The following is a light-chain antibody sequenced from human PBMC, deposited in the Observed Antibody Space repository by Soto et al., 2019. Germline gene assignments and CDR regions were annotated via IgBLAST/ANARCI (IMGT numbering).Light chain of an antibody. CDR1: QSVLYSSNNKNY. CDR3: QQYYSTPYT. V-gene: IGKV4-1*01. Sequence: DIVKTQSPDSLAVSLGERATINCKSSQSVLYSSNNKNYLAWYQQKPGQPPKLLIYWASTRESGVLDRFSGSGSGTDFTLTISSLQAEDVAVYYCQQYYSTPYTFGQGTKLEIK. CDR2: WAS. J-gene: IGKJ2*01.